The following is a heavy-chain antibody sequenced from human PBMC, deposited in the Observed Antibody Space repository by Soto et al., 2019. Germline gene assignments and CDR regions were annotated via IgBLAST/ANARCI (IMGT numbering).Heavy chain of an antibody. V-gene: IGHV1-69*01. D-gene: IGHD5-18*01. CDR3: ARSGYSYGPDID. CDR2: FIPIFGTA. J-gene: IGHJ4*02. Sequence: QVQLVQSGAEVQKPGSSVKVSCRAARGSFSASGFSWVRQAPGQGLEWGGGFIPIFGTANYAPNLEDKVTMTAEESTSTVYMALSSLKSEDTAMYYCARSGYSYGPDIDWGQGTLVTVSS. CDR1: RGSFSASG.